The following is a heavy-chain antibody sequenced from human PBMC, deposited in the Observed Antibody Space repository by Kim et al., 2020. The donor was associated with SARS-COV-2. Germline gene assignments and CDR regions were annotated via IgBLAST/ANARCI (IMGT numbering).Heavy chain of an antibody. D-gene: IGHD2-2*01. CDR1: GGSVSSGSYY. V-gene: IGHV4-61*01. CDR3: ARGTTKALDV. CDR2: MYYSGNS. Sequence: SETLSLTCTVSGGSVSSGSYYWTWIRQPPGKGLEWIGYMYYSGNSRYNPSLKSRVTMSVDTSKQQFSLKVSSVTSADTAVYYCARGTTKALDVWGQGTTVTVSS. J-gene: IGHJ6*02.